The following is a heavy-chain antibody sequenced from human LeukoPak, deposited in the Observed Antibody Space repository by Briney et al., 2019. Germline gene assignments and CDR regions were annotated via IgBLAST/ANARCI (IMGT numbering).Heavy chain of an antibody. D-gene: IGHD6-13*01. CDR3: ARRYSSSWPGVTEDPNWYFDL. CDR2: ISSSSSYI. CDR1: GFTFSNYE. J-gene: IGHJ2*01. Sequence: NPGGSLRLSCAASGFTFSNYEMNWVRQAPGKGLEWVSSISSSSSYIYYADSVKGRFTISRDNAKNSLYLQMNSLRAEDTAVYYCARRYSSSWPGVTEDPNWYFDLWGRGTLVTVSS. V-gene: IGHV3-21*01.